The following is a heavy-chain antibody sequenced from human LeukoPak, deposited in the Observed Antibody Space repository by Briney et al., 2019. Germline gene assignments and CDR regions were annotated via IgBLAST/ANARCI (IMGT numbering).Heavy chain of an antibody. D-gene: IGHD4-11*01. Sequence: GGSLRLSCAASGFTFSSYSMNWVRQAPGKGLEWVSYISSSSTIYYADSVKGRFTISRDNAKNPLYLQMNSLRAEDTAVYYCARTSNPSYYYYYYYVDVWGKGTTVTVSS. V-gene: IGHV3-48*01. CDR3: ARTSNPSYYYYYYYVDV. CDR1: GFTFSSYS. CDR2: ISSSSTI. J-gene: IGHJ6*03.